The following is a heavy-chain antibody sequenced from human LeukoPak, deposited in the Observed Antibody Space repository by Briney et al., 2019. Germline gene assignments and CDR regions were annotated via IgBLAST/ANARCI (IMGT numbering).Heavy chain of an antibody. J-gene: IGHJ5*02. CDR2: INHSGST. Sequence: SETLSLTCAVYGGSFSGYYWSWIRQPPRKGLEWIGEINHSGSTNYNPSLKSRLTISLGTSKNQFSLKLSSVTAADTAVYYCARRITMVRALPNNWFDPWGQGTLVTVSS. CDR3: ARRITMVRALPNNWFDP. V-gene: IGHV4-34*01. D-gene: IGHD3-10*01. CDR1: GGSFSGYY.